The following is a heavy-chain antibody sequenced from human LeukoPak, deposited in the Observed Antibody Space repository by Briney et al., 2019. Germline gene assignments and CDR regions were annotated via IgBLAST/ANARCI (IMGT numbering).Heavy chain of an antibody. CDR3: ARDSRGYPY. CDR1: GLTLSIYW. J-gene: IGHJ4*02. Sequence: GGSLRLSCAASGLTLSIYWMTWVRHAPGKRLQWVANINQDGSEKNYVDSVKGRFTISRDNAKNSLYLEMNSLRAEDMGVYYCARDSRGYPYWGQGTLVTVSS. V-gene: IGHV3-7*05. CDR2: INQDGSEK. D-gene: IGHD3-22*01.